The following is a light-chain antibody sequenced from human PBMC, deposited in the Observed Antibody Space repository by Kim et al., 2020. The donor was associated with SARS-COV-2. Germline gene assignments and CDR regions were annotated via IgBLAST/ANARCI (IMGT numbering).Light chain of an antibody. CDR1: SLRSYY. CDR3: NSRDSSGNHVV. J-gene: IGLJ2*01. V-gene: IGLV3-19*01. CDR2: GKN. Sequence: SSELTQDPAVSEALGQTVRITCQGDSLRSYYASWYQQKPGQAPVLVIYGKNNRPSGIPDRFSGSSSGNTASLTITGAQAEDEADYYCNSRDSSGNHVVFGGGTQLAV.